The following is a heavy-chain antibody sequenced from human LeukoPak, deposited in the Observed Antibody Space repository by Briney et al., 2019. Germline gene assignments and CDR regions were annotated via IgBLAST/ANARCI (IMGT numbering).Heavy chain of an antibody. J-gene: IGHJ6*03. Sequence: SETLSLTCTLSGGSISSYYWNWIRQPPGRGLEWIGYIYYSGITNYNTSLKSRVTMSVDTSKNQFSLRLRSVTAADTAVYYCARENDGGVVVGAQCYYYYYIDVWGKGTTVTVSS. CDR2: IYYSGIT. V-gene: IGHV4-59*01. CDR1: GGSISSYY. D-gene: IGHD2-15*01. CDR3: ARENDGGVVVGAQCYYYYYIDV.